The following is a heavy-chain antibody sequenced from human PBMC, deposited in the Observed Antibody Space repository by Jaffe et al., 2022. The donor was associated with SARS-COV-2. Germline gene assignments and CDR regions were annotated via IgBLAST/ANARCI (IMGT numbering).Heavy chain of an antibody. V-gene: IGHV3-7*01. Sequence: EVQLVESGGGLVQPGGSLRLSCAASGFTFNIYWMSWVRQAPGKGLEWVANINQGGSETYYVDSVKGRFTISRDNAQNLVHLQMHSLRGEDTAMYFCARAESGRGGDLTGDHWGQGTLVTVSS. D-gene: IGHD2-21*02. CDR3: ARAESGRGGDLTGDH. J-gene: IGHJ4*02. CDR2: INQGGSET. CDR1: GFTFNIYW.